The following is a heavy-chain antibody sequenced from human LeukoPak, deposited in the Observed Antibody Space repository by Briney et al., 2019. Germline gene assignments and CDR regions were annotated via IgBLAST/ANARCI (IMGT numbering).Heavy chain of an antibody. D-gene: IGHD5-12*01. J-gene: IGHJ4*02. CDR1: GFTFSSYW. CDR3: ARWVVATIDPYFDY. CDR2: IKQDGSEK. Sequence: GGSLRLSCAASGFTFSSYWMSWLRQAPGKGVEWVANIKQDGSEKYYVDSVKGRFTISRDNAKNSLYLQMNSLRAEDTAVYYCARWVVATIDPYFDYWGQGTLVTVSS. V-gene: IGHV3-7*01.